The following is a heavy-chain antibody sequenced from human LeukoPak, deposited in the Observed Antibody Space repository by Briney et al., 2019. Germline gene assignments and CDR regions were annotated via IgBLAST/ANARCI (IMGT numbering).Heavy chain of an antibody. CDR3: ARDRDYDYVWGSYRYTPGYFDY. Sequence: PSGTLSLTCAVSGGSISSRNWWSWVRQPPGKGLEWIGEIYHSGSTNYNPSLKTRVTISVDTSKNQFSLKLSSVTAADTAVYYCARDRDYDYVWGSYRYTPGYFDYWGQGTLVTVSS. J-gene: IGHJ4*02. D-gene: IGHD3-16*02. CDR2: IYHSGST. V-gene: IGHV4-4*02. CDR1: GGSISSRNW.